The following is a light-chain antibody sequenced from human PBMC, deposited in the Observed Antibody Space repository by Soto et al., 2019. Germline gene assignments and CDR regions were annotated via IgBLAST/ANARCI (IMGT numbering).Light chain of an antibody. CDR1: QSISSW. CDR3: QQYSTYPWT. J-gene: IGKJ1*01. Sequence: DIQMTQFPSTLSASVGGRVTISFRASQSISSWLAWYQQKPGKAPKVLIFDASSLESGVPSRFSGSGSATEFTLTIRSLQPDDFATYYCQQYSTYPWTFGQGTKVDI. CDR2: DAS. V-gene: IGKV1-5*01.